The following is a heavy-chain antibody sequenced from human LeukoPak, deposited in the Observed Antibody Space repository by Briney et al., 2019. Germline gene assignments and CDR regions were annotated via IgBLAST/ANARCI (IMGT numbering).Heavy chain of an antibody. CDR1: GFTFGNYY. CDR2: IKNAGHDT. D-gene: IGHD3-10*01. V-gene: IGHV3-74*01. CDR3: ARGGYGHNMDV. Sequence: GGSLRHSCVGSGFTFGNYYMYWVRQAPGKGLVWVSRIKNAGHDTIYADSVKGRFTISRDSAKSTVYLQKNSLRAEDTAVYYCARGGYGHNMDVWGEGTTVTVSS. J-gene: IGHJ6*03.